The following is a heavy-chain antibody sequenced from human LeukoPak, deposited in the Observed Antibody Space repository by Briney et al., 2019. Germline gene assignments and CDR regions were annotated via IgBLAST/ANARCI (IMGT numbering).Heavy chain of an antibody. CDR2: IRYDGSNK. J-gene: IGHJ4*02. CDR1: GFSFSSYG. Sequence: GGSLRLSCAASGFSFSSYGMHWVRQAPGKGLEWVAFIRYDGSNKYYADSVKGRFTISRDNSKNTLYLQMNSLRAEDTAVYYCAKDYNVGSGSYYYFDYWGQGTLVTVSS. D-gene: IGHD1-26*01. V-gene: IGHV3-30*02. CDR3: AKDYNVGSGSYYYFDY.